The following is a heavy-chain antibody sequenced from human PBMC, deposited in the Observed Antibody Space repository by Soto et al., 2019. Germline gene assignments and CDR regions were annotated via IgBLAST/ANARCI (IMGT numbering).Heavy chain of an antibody. J-gene: IGHJ4*02. V-gene: IGHV1-8*01. CDR3: VRSGDCPTGVCYFGDVDY. D-gene: IGHD2-8*01. CDR1: GYTFSSYD. CDR2: MKPTSGNT. Sequence: QVQLVQSGAEVKKPGASVKVSCKASGYTFSSYDINWVRQATGQGLEWMGWMKPTSGNTGNAQKFQGRVTMTRDTPLCTAYLVPSSLRSVDTSVYYCVRSGDCPTGVCYFGDVDYWGQGTLVTVSS.